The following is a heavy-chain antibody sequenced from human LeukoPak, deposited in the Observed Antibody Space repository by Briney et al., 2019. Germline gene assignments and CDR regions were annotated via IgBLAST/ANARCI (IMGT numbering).Heavy chain of an antibody. CDR2: VYPGDSDT. CDR3: ARGIVDRRVLDY. Sequence: GESLKISCKASGYSFTSYWIGWVRQMPGKGLEWMGIVYPGDSDTRYSPSFQGQVTISADKSINTAYLQWSSLEASDTAMYYCARGIVDRRVLDYWGQGTLVTVSS. CDR1: GYSFTSYW. D-gene: IGHD3-22*01. J-gene: IGHJ4*02. V-gene: IGHV5-51*01.